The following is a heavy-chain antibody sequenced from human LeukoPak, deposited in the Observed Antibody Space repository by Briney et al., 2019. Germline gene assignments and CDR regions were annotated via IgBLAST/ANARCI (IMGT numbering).Heavy chain of an antibody. Sequence: GGSLRLSCAASGFTFSSYSMNWVRQAPGKGLEWVSYISSSSSTIYYADSVKGRFTISRDNAKNSLYLQMNSLRAEDTAVYYCAKHSSGWYAREYYFDYWGQGTLVTVSS. V-gene: IGHV3-48*01. CDR2: ISSSSSTI. CDR3: AKHSSGWYAREYYFDY. CDR1: GFTFSSYS. D-gene: IGHD6-19*01. J-gene: IGHJ4*02.